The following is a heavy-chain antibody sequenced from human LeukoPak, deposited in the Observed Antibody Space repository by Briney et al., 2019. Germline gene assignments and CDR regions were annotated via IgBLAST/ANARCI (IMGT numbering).Heavy chain of an antibody. V-gene: IGHV3-30*03. D-gene: IGHD3-10*01. CDR2: ISSDGRDK. J-gene: IGHJ4*02. Sequence: GRSLRLSCVASGFTFSSYAMHWVLQAPGKGLEWVSVISSDGRDKYYADSVKGRFTISRGNSKNTLYLQMNSLRAEDTAVYYCARDYSGSGSVDYWGQGTLVTVSS. CDR1: GFTFSSYA. CDR3: ARDYSGSGSVDY.